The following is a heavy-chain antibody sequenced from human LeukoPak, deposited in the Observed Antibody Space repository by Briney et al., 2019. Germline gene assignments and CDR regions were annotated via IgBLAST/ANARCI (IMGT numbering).Heavy chain of an antibody. V-gene: IGHV3-66*01. J-gene: IGHJ4*02. CDR1: GFTVSSNY. CDR2: IYSGGST. CDR3: ASSGDQYYFDY. D-gene: IGHD6-19*01. Sequence: GGSLRLSCAASGFTVSSNYMSWVRQAPGKGLEWVSVIYSGGSTYYADSVKGRFTISRDSSKNTLYLQMNSLRAEDTAVYYCASSGDQYYFDYWGQGTLVTVSS.